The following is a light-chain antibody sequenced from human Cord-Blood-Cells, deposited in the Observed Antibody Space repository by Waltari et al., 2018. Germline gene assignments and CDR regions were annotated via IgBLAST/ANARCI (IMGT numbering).Light chain of an antibody. CDR2: EGS. Sequence: QSALTQPASVSGSPGQSITISCTGTSSDVGGYTLVSWYQQHPGKAPKLMIYEGSKRPSGVSNRFSGSKSGNTASLTISGLQAEDEADYYCCSYAGSSTGVFGGGTKLTVL. CDR3: CSYAGSSTGV. CDR1: SSDVGGYTL. V-gene: IGLV2-23*01. J-gene: IGLJ3*02.